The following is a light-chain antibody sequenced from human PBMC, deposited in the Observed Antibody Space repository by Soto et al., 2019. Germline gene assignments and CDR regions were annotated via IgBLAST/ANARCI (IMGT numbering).Light chain of an antibody. CDR2: DND. CDR3: GSWDSSLSAYV. J-gene: IGLJ1*01. V-gene: IGLV1-51*01. Sequence: QSVLTQPPSVSAAPGQKVTISCSGSSSNIGNNYVSWYQQLPGTAPKLLISDNDKRPSGIPDRFSGSKSGTSATLGITGFQTGDEADYYCGSWDSSLSAYVFGTGTKSPS. CDR1: SSNIGNNY.